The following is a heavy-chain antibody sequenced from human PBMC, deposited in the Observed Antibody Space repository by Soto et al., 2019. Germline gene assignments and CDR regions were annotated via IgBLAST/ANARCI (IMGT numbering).Heavy chain of an antibody. CDR2: ISPIFDTT. J-gene: IGHJ5*02. D-gene: IGHD3-9*01. CDR3: ARYPNSLNHWFDP. V-gene: IGHV1-18*04. Sequence: QEQLVQSGGEVKKPGASVRVSCKASGYTFTKYGITWVRQAPGQGLEWMGGISPIFDTTNYAQKFQGRLTITADTTTSKAYMELSGLRSDDTAIYFSARYPNSLNHWFDPWGKGTLVTVSS. CDR1: GYTFTKYG.